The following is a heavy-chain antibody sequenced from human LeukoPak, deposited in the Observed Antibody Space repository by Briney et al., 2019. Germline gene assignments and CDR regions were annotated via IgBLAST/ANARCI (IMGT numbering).Heavy chain of an antibody. Sequence: GASVKVSCKASGYIFTTMGINWGGQVPGQGLGGWGWISGYNGNTKTAQTVQDRVIMTTDTATTTAYMELRSLTSDDTAIYYCARGGSDTPGDFDSWGQGTLVTVSS. V-gene: IGHV1-18*01. J-gene: IGHJ5*01. D-gene: IGHD4-17*01. CDR1: GYIFTTMG. CDR3: ARGGSDTPGDFDS. CDR2: ISGYNGNT.